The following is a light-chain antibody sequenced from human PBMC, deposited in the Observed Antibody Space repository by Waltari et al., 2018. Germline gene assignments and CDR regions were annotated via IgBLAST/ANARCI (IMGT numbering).Light chain of an antibody. J-gene: IGLJ2*01. Sequence: QSALPQPASVSASPGQSITLSCTGTSDAVGGFTLFPGHHQHPGKAPKLIIYDVFKRPSGVYNRFSGSKSLNTASLSISGLQAEDEGVYYCSAYTSWSTVIFGGGTKLAVL. CDR1: SDAVGGFTL. CDR2: DVF. V-gene: IGLV2-14*03. CDR3: SAYTSWSTVI.